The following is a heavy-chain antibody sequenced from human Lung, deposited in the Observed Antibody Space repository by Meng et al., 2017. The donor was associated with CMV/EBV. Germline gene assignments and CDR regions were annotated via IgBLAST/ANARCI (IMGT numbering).Heavy chain of an antibody. J-gene: IGHJ4*02. CDR1: GYTFTAYI. V-gene: IGHV1-2*02. Sequence: ASXXVSXKASGYTFTAYIMHWLRQAPGQGLEWMGWINPHSGGTKYAQKFQGRVTMTRDTSISTAYMELSSLRSDDTAVYYCATIGGLYYDFWNYGGKGTXVTVSS. CDR2: INPHSGGT. D-gene: IGHD3-3*01. CDR3: ATIGGLYYDFWNY.